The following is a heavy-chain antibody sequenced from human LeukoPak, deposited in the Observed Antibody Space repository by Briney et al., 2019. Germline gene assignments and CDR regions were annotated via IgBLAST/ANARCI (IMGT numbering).Heavy chain of an antibody. D-gene: IGHD5-12*01. CDR2: FTDMGGST. CDR3: ARSGGRYSGYDYFDY. V-gene: IGHV3-23*01. Sequence: GGSLRLSCAASGFTFSGYVMSWVGQAPGKGLEGVSVFTDMGGSTHHADSVTGPFTTSRENSKNTLYLQMNRLRAEDTAVYYCARSGGRYSGYDYFDYWGQGTLVTVSS. CDR1: GFTFSGYV. J-gene: IGHJ4*02.